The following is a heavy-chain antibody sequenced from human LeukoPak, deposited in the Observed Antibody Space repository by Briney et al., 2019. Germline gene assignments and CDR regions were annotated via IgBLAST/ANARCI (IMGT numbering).Heavy chain of an antibody. V-gene: IGHV4-61*02. D-gene: IGHD3-9*01. CDR1: GGSISSGSYY. Sequence: SETLSLTCTVSGGSISSGSYYWSWIQQPAGKGLEWIGRIYTSGSTNYNPSLKSRVTISVDTSKNQFSLKVSSVTAADTAVYFCARRRIDWLFDYWGQGTLVTVSS. CDR2: IYTSGST. J-gene: IGHJ4*02. CDR3: ARRRIDWLFDY.